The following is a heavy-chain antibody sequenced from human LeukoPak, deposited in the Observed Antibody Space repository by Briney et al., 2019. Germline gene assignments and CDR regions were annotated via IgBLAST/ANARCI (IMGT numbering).Heavy chain of an antibody. CDR3: ARGHFWSGYTYQDYFYYMDV. CDR2: ISYNGDGT. D-gene: IGHD3-3*02. CDR1: GFSFSKFA. Sequence: GGSLRLSCAASGFSFSKFAMHWVRQAPGRGLESVSGISYNGDGTYYANSVKGRFTISRDNSQKTLYLQVGSLRVEDMGVYYCARGHFWSGYTYQDYFYYMDVWGKGTAVTVSS. J-gene: IGHJ6*03. V-gene: IGHV3-64*01.